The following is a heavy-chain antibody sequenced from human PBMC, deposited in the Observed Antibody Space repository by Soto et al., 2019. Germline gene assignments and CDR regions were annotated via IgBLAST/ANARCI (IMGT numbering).Heavy chain of an antibody. CDR2: INPNSGGT. CDR3: ARSKXNYDFCNDLTSLDTFDI. Sequence: GASVKVSCKDSGYTFTDYYMHWVRQAPGQGLEWLGWINPNSGGTNYAQRFQGSVTMTRDTSITTAYMELSRLRSDDSAVYYCARSKXNYDFCNDLTSLDTFDIWGQGTMVTVSS. CDR1: GYTFTDYY. J-gene: IGHJ3*02. V-gene: IGHV1-2*02. D-gene: IGHD3-3*01.